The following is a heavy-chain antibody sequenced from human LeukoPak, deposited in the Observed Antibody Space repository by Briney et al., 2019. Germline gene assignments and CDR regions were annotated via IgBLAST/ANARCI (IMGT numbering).Heavy chain of an antibody. D-gene: IGHD6-19*01. Sequence: PGGSLRLSCAASGFIFNTYVMHWVRQAPGKGLEWVAVISYDGSNKYYADSVKGRFTISRDNSKNTLYLQMNSLRAEDTAVYYCARRGYSSDDAFDIWGQGTMVTVSS. CDR3: ARRGYSSDDAFDI. J-gene: IGHJ3*02. CDR1: GFIFNTYV. CDR2: ISYDGSNK. V-gene: IGHV3-30*19.